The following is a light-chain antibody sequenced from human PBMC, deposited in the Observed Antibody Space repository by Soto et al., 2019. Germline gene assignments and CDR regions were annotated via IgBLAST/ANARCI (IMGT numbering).Light chain of an antibody. J-gene: IGLJ2*01. CDR3: SSYTSSSTAV. V-gene: IGLV2-14*01. Sequence: QSALTQPASVSGSPGQSITISCTGTSSDVGGYNYVSWYQQHPGKVPKLMIYEVSNRPSGVSNRFSGSKSGNTASLTISGLQAEDEADYYCSSYTSSSTAVFGGGTKLTVL. CDR1: SSDVGGYNY. CDR2: EVS.